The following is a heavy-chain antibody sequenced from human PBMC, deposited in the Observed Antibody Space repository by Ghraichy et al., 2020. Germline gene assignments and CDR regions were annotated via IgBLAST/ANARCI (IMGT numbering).Heavy chain of an antibody. CDR1: GFTFSSYW. Sequence: ESLNISCAASGFTFSSYWMSWVRQAPGEGLEWLANIKQDGSEKYYVDSVKGRFTISRDNAKNSLYLQMNSLRAEDTAVYYCARTDHYYYAMDVWGQGTTVTVSS. J-gene: IGHJ6*02. V-gene: IGHV3-7*01. CDR2: IKQDGSEK. CDR3: ARTDHYYYAMDV.